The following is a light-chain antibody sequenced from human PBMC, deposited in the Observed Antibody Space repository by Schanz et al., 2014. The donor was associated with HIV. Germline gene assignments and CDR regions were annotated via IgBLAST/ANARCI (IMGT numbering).Light chain of an antibody. J-gene: IGLJ1*01. CDR3: NSYSHSNTYV. Sequence: QSALTQPPSASGSPGQSVTISCTGTSSDVGGYNYVSWYQQHPGKAPKIMIYEVSKRPSGVPDRFSGSKSGNTASLTISGLQPEDEADYYCNSYSHSNTYVFGSGTKVTVL. V-gene: IGLV2-8*01. CDR2: EVS. CDR1: SSDVGGYNY.